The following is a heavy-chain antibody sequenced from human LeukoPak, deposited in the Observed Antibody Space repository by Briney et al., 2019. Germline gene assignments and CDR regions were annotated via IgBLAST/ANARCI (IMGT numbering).Heavy chain of an antibody. D-gene: IGHD6-19*01. CDR3: ARDPHPLDRYSSGWYYYYGMDV. V-gene: IGHV3-33*01. CDR1: GFTFSSYG. CDR2: IWYDGSNK. J-gene: IGHJ6*02. Sequence: GGCLRLACAAPGFTFSSYGMHWVRQAPGKGLEWVAVIWYDGSNKYYADSVKGRFTISRDNCKNTLYLQMNSLRAEDTAVYYCARDPHPLDRYSSGWYYYYGMDVWGQGTTVTVSS.